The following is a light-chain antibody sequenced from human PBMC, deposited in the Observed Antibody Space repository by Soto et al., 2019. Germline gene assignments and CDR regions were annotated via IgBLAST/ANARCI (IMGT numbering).Light chain of an antibody. CDR3: SSYTSTSTPWV. Sequence: QSVLTQPASVSVSPGQSITISCTGTRSNFVGYIYVSCYQQSPGKAPKLMIYYVTDRPSGVSNRFSGSKSGNTASLPIFGLQAEDEADYFCSSYTSTSTPWVFGTGTKVTVL. CDR1: RSNFVGYIY. V-gene: IGLV2-14*01. CDR2: YVT. J-gene: IGLJ1*01.